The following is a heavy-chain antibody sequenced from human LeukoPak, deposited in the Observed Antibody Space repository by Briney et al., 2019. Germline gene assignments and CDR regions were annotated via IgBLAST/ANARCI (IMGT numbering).Heavy chain of an antibody. Sequence: SETLSLTCAVSGGSISSGGYSWSWIRQPPGKGLEWIGYIYYSGSTYYNPSLKSRVTISVDTSKNQFSLKLSSVTAADTAVYYCARGGRSGTYSSPYYFDYWGQGTLVTVSS. J-gene: IGHJ4*02. D-gene: IGHD1-26*01. CDR2: IYYSGST. CDR1: GGSISSGGYS. V-gene: IGHV4-30-4*07. CDR3: ARGGRSGTYSSPYYFDY.